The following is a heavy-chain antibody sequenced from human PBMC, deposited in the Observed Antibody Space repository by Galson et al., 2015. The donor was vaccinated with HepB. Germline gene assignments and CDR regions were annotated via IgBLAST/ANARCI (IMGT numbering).Heavy chain of an antibody. CDR3: VRDHAPAHICGGDCYSAGY. V-gene: IGHV3-23*01. CDR2: IDGSGAYT. CDR1: GLTLSNYA. D-gene: IGHD2-21*02. J-gene: IGHJ4*02. Sequence: SLRLSCAASGLTLSNYAMSWVRQAPGKGLEWVSAIDGSGAYTYYADSVKGRFTISRDNSKNMLYLEMNSLRGEDTAVFYCVRDHAPAHICGGDCYSAGYWGQGALVTVSS.